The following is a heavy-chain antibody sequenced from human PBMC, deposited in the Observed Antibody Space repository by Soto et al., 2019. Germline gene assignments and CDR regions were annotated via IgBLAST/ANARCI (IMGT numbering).Heavy chain of an antibody. CDR1: GGSISSYY. CDR2: IYYSGST. Sequence: SETLSLTCTVSGGSISSYYWSWIRQPPGKGLEWIGYIYYSGSTNYNPSLKSRVTIPVDTSKNQFSLKLSSVTAVDTAVYYCARDPSRYSGYGFGFRDYYYGMDVWGQGTTVTVSS. CDR3: ARDPSRYSGYGFGFRDYYYGMDV. D-gene: IGHD5-12*01. J-gene: IGHJ6*02. V-gene: IGHV4-59*01.